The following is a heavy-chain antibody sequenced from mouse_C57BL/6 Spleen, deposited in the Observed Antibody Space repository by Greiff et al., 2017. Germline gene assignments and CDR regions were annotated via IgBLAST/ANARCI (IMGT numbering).Heavy chain of an antibody. D-gene: IGHD1-1*01. J-gene: IGHJ3*01. CDR1: GYSITSGYY. Sequence: LQESGPGLVKPSQSLSLTCSVTGYSITSGYYWNWIRQFPGNKLEWMGYISYDGSNNYNPSLKNRISITRDPSKNQFFLKLNSVTTEDTATYYCAREEDLRGFAYWGQGTLVTVSA. CDR2: ISYDGSN. V-gene: IGHV3-6*01. CDR3: AREEDLRGFAY.